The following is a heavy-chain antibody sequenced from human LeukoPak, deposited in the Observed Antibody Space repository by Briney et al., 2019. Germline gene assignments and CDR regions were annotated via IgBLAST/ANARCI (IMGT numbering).Heavy chain of an antibody. CDR3: GKDRGRFYTPFDS. CDR2: ITTNGDST. J-gene: IGHJ4*02. CDR1: GFTFSSYA. D-gene: IGHD3-3*01. Sequence: PGGSLRLSCSASGFTFSSYAMHWVRQAPGEGLEYVSAITTNGDSTFYADAVKGRFTISRDNSKNTMYLQMSSLRAEDAAVYYCGKDRGRFYTPFDSWGQGTLVTVSS. V-gene: IGHV3-64D*06.